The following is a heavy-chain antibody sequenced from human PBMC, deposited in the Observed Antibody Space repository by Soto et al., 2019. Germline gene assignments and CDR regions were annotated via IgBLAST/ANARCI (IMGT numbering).Heavy chain of an antibody. J-gene: IGHJ5*02. V-gene: IGHV1-69*06. Sequence: QVQLVQSGAVVKKPGSSVTVSCKASGGMFSDYTISWVRQAPGQGLEWMGGIISTFGGPHYAQKVQGRVTITADKPTKAVYLRPTDLTTADPAAYYCAKKGGAAGIDFWRANWFDPWGQGTQVIVSS. CDR1: GGMFSDYT. CDR2: IISTFGGP. D-gene: IGHD3-3*01. CDR3: AKKGGAAGIDFWRANWFDP.